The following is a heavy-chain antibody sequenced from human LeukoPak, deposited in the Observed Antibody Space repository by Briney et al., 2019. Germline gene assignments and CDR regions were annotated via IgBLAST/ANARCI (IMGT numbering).Heavy chain of an antibody. D-gene: IGHD1-26*01. CDR1: GYTFTTFG. CDR3: ARVGVHSGSYLFDY. V-gene: IGHV1-3*01. J-gene: IGHJ4*02. CDR2: INVGNGNT. Sequence: ASVKVSCKASGYTFTTFGIHWVRQAPGQRPEWMGWINVGNGNTKYSQKFQGRVTIARETSASTAYMELSSLRSEDTAVYYCARVGVHSGSYLFDYWGQGTLVTVSS.